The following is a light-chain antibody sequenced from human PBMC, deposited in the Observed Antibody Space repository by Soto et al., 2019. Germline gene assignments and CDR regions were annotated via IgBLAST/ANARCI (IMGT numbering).Light chain of an antibody. CDR3: QQSGSSSWT. CDR2: GTS. V-gene: IGKV3-20*01. J-gene: IGKJ1*01. Sequence: IVLTQSPGTLSLSPGERATLSCRASQSVSSSYLAWYQQKPGQAPRLLIYGTSSRATAIPDRFSGSGSGTDFTLTISRMEPEDFAVYYCQQSGSSSWTFGQGTKVEIK. CDR1: QSVSSSY.